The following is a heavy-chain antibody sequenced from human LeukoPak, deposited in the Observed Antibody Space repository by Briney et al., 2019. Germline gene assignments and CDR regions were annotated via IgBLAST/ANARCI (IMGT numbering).Heavy chain of an antibody. V-gene: IGHV4-59*01. CDR3: ATIINITMIDNYYMDV. CDR1: GSSISSYY. D-gene: IGHD3-22*01. CDR2: IYYSGST. J-gene: IGHJ6*03. Sequence: PSEALSLTCTVSGSSISSYYWSWIRQPPGKGLEWIGDIYYSGSTTYNPSLKSRVTMSVDTSNNQFSLKLSSVTAADTAVYYCATIINITMIDNYYMDVWGKGTTVTVSS.